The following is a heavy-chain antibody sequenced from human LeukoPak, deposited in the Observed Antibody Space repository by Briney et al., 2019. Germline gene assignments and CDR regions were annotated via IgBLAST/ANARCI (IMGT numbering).Heavy chain of an antibody. J-gene: IGHJ4*02. D-gene: IGHD3-10*01. CDR3: ARGHWYYYGSGGYYKYYFDY. CDR2: INHSGST. Sequence: PSETLSLTCAVYGGSFSGYYWSWIRQPPGKGLEWIGEINHSGSTNYNPSLKSRVTISVDTSKNQFSLKLSSVTAADTAVYYCARGHWYYYGSGGYYKYYFDYWGQGTLVTVSS. CDR1: GGSFSGYY. V-gene: IGHV4-34*01.